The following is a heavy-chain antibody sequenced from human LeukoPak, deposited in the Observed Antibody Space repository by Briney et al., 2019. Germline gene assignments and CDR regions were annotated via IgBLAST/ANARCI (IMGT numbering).Heavy chain of an antibody. CDR2: INHSGST. D-gene: IGHD3-22*01. J-gene: IGHJ4*02. CDR3: ARVGDYYDSSGYYPVSY. CDR1: GGSFSGYY. Sequence: SETLSLTCAVYGGSFSGYYWSWIRQPPGRGLEWIGEINHSGSTNYNPSLKSRVTISVDASKNQFSLKLSSVTAADTAVYYCARVGDYYDSSGYYPVSYWGQGTLVTVSS. V-gene: IGHV4-34*01.